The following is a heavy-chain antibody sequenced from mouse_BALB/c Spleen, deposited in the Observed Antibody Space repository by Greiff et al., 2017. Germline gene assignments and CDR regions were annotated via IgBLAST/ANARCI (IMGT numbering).Heavy chain of an antibody. J-gene: IGHJ3*01. D-gene: IGHD2-1*01. CDR2: ISYSGST. Sequence: EVQLQESGPGLVKPSQSLSLTCTVTGYSITSDYAWNWIRQFPGNKLEWMGYISYSGSTSYNPSLKSRISITRDTSKNQFFLQLNSVTTEDTATYYCASYYGNPAWFAYWGQGTLVTVSA. V-gene: IGHV3-2*02. CDR1: GYSITSDYA. CDR3: ASYYGNPAWFAY.